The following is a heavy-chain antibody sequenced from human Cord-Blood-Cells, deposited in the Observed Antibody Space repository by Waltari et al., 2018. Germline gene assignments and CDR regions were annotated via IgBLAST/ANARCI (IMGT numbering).Heavy chain of an antibody. CDR3: ARHPPPYYDSSGYDY. CDR2: IYYSGST. CDR1: GGSISSSSYC. D-gene: IGHD3-22*01. V-gene: IGHV4-39*01. Sequence: QLQLQESGPGLVKPSETLSLTCTVSGGSISSSSYCWGRIRQPPGKGLEWIGSIYYSGSTYYNPSLKSRVTISVDTSKNQFSLKLSSVTAADTAVYYCARHPPPYYDSSGYDYWGQGTLVTVSS. J-gene: IGHJ4*02.